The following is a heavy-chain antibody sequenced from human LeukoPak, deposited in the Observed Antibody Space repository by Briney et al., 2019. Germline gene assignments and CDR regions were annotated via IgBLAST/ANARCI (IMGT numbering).Heavy chain of an antibody. CDR3: AVPYGLGSYTFDY. D-gene: IGHD3-10*01. V-gene: IGHV5-51*01. CDR2: VFPGDSDT. CDR1: GYSFSNYW. J-gene: IGHJ4*02. Sequence: GESLKISCKASGYSFSNYWIGWVRQMPGKGLEWMGIVFPGDSDTRYSPSFQGQVTISADKSISTAYLQWSSLKASDTAIYCCAVPYGLGSYTFDYWGQGTLVTVSS.